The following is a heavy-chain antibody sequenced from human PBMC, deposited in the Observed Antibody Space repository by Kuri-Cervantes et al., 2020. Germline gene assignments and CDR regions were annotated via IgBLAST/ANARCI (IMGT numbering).Heavy chain of an antibody. V-gene: IGHV3-30*03. J-gene: IGHJ4*02. CDR2: ISYDGSNK. CDR1: GFTFSSYG. D-gene: IGHD6-13*01. CDR3: ARDLSYSSSWY. Sequence: GGSLRLSCAASGFTFSSYGMHWVRQAPGKGLEWVAVISYDGSNKYYADSVKGRFTISRDNSKNTLYLQMNSLRAEDTAVYYCARDLSYSSSWYWGQGTLVTVSS.